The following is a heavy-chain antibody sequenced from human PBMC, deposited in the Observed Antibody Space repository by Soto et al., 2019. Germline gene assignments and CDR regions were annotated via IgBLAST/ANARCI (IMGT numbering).Heavy chain of an antibody. V-gene: IGHV5-10-1*01. CDR2: IDPSDSYT. D-gene: IGHD3-22*01. CDR3: ARRASSASVVSPYYYYGMDV. Sequence: GESLKISCKGSGYSFTSYWISWVRQMPGKGLEWMGRIDPSDSYTNYSPSFQGHVTISADKSISTAYLQWSSLKASDTAMYYCARRASSASVVSPYYYYGMDVWGQGTTVTVSS. J-gene: IGHJ6*02. CDR1: GYSFTSYW.